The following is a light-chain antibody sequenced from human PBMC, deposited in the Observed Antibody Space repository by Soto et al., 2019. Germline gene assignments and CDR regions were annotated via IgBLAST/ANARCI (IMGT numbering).Light chain of an antibody. Sequence: QSALTQPASVSGSPGQSITISCTGNTSDVGGYNYVSWYQQHPGKAPKLMIYEVSNRPSGVSHRFSGSKSGNTASLTISGLQAEDEADYYCSSYTSSNTGEFCGGTKLTVL. V-gene: IGLV2-14*01. CDR3: SSYTSSNTGE. J-gene: IGLJ3*02. CDR2: EVS. CDR1: TSDVGGYNY.